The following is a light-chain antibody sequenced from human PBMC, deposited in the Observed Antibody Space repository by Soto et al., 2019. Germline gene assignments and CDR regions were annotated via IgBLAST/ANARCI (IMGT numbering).Light chain of an antibody. CDR2: GTS. Sequence: EIVMTQSPASLSVSPGERATLSCRASQSLTGDLAWYQQKPGQAPRLLIYGTSTRATGVPARFSGSGSGTEFTLTISSLQSEDFAVYYCRQYKNWPLTFGPGTTVDI. CDR1: QSLTGD. CDR3: RQYKNWPLT. V-gene: IGKV3-15*01. J-gene: IGKJ3*01.